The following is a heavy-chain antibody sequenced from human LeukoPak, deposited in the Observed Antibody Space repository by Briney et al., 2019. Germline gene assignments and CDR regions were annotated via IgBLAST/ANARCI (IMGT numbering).Heavy chain of an antibody. Sequence: GGSLRLSCAASGFTFSGFAMSWIRQAPGKGLEWVSSISRSGESTFYADSVRGRFTISRDNSKNTVSLQMESLRAEDTALYYCAKDYAVGSIDYWGQGTLDTVSS. V-gene: IGHV3-23*01. J-gene: IGHJ4*02. D-gene: IGHD3-16*01. CDR3: AKDYAVGSIDY. CDR1: GFTFSGFA. CDR2: ISRSGEST.